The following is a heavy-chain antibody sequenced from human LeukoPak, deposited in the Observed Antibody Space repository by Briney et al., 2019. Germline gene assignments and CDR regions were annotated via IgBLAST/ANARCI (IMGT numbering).Heavy chain of an antibody. D-gene: IGHD3-16*01. V-gene: IGHV3-30*03. CDR3: ARDTLGPDY. CDR1: GFTFSSFG. CDR2: ISYDGSNK. Sequence: PGGSLRLSCAASGFTFSSFGIHWVRQAPGKGLEWVAVISYDGSNKYYADSVKGRFTISRDNSKNTLYLQMNSLRAEDTAVYYCARDTLGPDYWGQGTLVTVSS. J-gene: IGHJ4*02.